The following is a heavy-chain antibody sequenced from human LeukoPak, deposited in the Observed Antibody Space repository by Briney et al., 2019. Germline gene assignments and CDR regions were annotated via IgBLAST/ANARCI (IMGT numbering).Heavy chain of an antibody. Sequence: GGSLRLSCAVSGFTFSSHGMHWVRQAPGKGLEWVAFIRYDGSNKYYADSVKGRFTISRDNSKNTLYLQMNSLRAEDTAVYYCAKDPMVRGVIGRYFDYWGQGTLVTVSS. J-gene: IGHJ4*02. CDR1: GFTFSSHG. V-gene: IGHV3-30*02. D-gene: IGHD3-10*01. CDR3: AKDPMVRGVIGRYFDY. CDR2: IRYDGSNK.